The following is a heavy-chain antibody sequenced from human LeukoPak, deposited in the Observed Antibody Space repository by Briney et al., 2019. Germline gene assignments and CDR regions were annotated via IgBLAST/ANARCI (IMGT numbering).Heavy chain of an antibody. D-gene: IGHD1-7*01. V-gene: IGHV1-18*01. J-gene: IGHJ4*02. CDR3: ARDTLLELPNY. CDR2: ISAYNGNT. Sequence: ASVKVSCKASGGTFSSYAISWVRQAPGQGLEWMGWISAYNGNTNYAQKLQGRVTMTTDTSTSTAYMELRSLRSDDTAVYYCARDTLLELPNYWGQGTLVTVSS. CDR1: GGTFSSYA.